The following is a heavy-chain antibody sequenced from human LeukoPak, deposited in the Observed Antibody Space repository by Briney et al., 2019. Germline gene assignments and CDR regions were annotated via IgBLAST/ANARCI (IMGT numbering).Heavy chain of an antibody. CDR3: ARTREQVLLLPHPFDH. V-gene: IGHV3-48*04. CDR2: ISSRTM. D-gene: IGHD1/OR15-1a*01. Sequence: GGSLRLSCTASGFIFSTYSMNWLRQAPGKGPEWLAYISSRTMFYADSVKGRFTISRDNTKNSLYLQMNGLSVEDTALYYCARTREQVLLLPHPFDHWGQGTLVTVSS. J-gene: IGHJ4*02. CDR1: GFIFSTYS.